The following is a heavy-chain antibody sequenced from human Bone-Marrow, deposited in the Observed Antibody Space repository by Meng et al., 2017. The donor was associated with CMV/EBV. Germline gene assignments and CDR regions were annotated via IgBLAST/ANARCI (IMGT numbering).Heavy chain of an antibody. V-gene: IGHV3-21*01. J-gene: IGHJ4*02. Sequence: GESLKISCAASGFTFSVFNMNWIRQAPGKGLEWVSSISPTSTYIHYADSVKGRFTISRDNAQNSLYLQMNSLRVEDTAVYYCARDKRRIDYWGQGTLVTVSS. CDR3: ARDKRRIDY. CDR2: ISPTSTYI. CDR1: GFTFSVFN.